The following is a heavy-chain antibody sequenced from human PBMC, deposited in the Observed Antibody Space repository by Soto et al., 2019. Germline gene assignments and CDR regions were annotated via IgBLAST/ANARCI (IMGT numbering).Heavy chain of an antibody. CDR2: ISGSGGST. CDR1: GFTFSSYA. CDR3: AKESGRYNYYYYSMAV. Sequence: PGGSLRLSCAASGFTFSSYAMSWVRQAPGKGLEWVSAISGSGGSTYYADSVKGRFTISRDNSKNTLYLQMNSLRAEDTAVYYSAKESGRYNYYYYSMAVGGKGTTVPVSS. D-gene: IGHD3-3*01. J-gene: IGHJ6*03. V-gene: IGHV3-23*01.